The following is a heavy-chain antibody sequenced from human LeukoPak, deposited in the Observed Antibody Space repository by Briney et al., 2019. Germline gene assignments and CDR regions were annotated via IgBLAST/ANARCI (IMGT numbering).Heavy chain of an antibody. CDR2: ISSTGSTI. CDR1: GFSFRNYE. CDR3: ARTFDN. Sequence: PGGSLRLSCEASGFSFRNYEMNWVRQAPGKGLEWVSYISSTGSTIYYTDSVKGRFTISRDNAKDSLYLQMNSLRAEGTAVYYCARTFDNWGQGTLVTVSS. J-gene: IGHJ4*02. V-gene: IGHV3-48*03.